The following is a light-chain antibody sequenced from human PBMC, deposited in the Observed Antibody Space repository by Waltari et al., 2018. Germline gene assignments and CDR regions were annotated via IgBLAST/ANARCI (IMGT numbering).Light chain of an antibody. J-gene: IGLJ3*02. CDR1: SLRTSY. Sequence: SSELTQGPDVSVALGQTVQITCHGDSLRTSYASWYQVKTGQAPVLVLFGKEKRPSGIPDRISGYSSGTTSSLTITGAQAEDEADYYCHSRKGSDNQVVFGGGTKLTVL. V-gene: IGLV3-19*01. CDR3: HSRKGSDNQVV. CDR2: GKE.